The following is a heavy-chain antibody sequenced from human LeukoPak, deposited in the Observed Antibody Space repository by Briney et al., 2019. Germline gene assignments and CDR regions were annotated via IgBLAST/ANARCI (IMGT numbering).Heavy chain of an antibody. Sequence: ASVKVSCKASGYTFTSYGISWVRQAPGQGLEWMGWISAYNGNTSYAQKLQGRVTMTTDTSTSTAYMELRSLRSDDTAVYYCARDSVVVTATTDYYYMDVWGKGTTVTVSS. V-gene: IGHV1-18*01. CDR1: GYTFTSYG. D-gene: IGHD2-21*02. J-gene: IGHJ6*03. CDR2: ISAYNGNT. CDR3: ARDSVVVTATTDYYYMDV.